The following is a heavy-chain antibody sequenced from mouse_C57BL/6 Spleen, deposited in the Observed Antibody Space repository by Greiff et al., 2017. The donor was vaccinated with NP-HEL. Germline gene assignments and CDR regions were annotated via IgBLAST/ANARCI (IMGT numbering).Heavy chain of an antibody. D-gene: IGHD6-5*01. CDR3: ARWAYLTTGGGFDY. CDR1: GYTFTSYW. V-gene: IGHV1-59*01. CDR2: IDPSDSYT. Sequence: QVHVKQPGAELVRPGTSVKLSCKASGYTFTSYWMHWVKQRPGQGLEWIGVIDPSDSYTNYNQKFKGKATLTVDTSSSTAYMQLSSLTSEDSAVIYCARWAYLTTGGGFDYWGQGTTLTVSS. J-gene: IGHJ2*01.